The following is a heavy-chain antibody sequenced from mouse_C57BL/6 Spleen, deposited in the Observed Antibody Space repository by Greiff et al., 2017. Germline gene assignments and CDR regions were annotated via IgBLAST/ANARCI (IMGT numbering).Heavy chain of an antibody. J-gene: IGHJ4*01. D-gene: IGHD2-12*01. CDR1: GYTFTDYN. V-gene: IGHV1-22*01. CDR3: AHSFYAMDY. Sequence: VQLQQSGPELVKPGASVKMSCKASGYTFTDYNMHWMKQSHGKSLEWIGYINPNNGGTSYNQKFKGKATLTVNKSSSTAYMELRSLTSEDSAVYYCAHSFYAMDYWGQGTSVTVSS. CDR2: INPNNGGT.